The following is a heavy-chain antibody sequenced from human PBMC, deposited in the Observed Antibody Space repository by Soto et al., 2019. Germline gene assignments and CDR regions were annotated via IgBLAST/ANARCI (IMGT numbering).Heavy chain of an antibody. V-gene: IGHV5-51*01. D-gene: IGHD1-1*01. CDR2: IYPGDSDT. J-gene: IGHJ6*02. CDR3: AILQHWKTYYYSGMDV. CDR1: GYSFTSYW. Sequence: GESLKISCKGSGYSFTSYWIGWVRQMPGKGLEWMGIIYPGDSDTRYSPSFQGQVTISADKSISTAYLQWSSLKASDTAMYYCAILQHWKTYYYSGMDVWGQGTTVTVSS.